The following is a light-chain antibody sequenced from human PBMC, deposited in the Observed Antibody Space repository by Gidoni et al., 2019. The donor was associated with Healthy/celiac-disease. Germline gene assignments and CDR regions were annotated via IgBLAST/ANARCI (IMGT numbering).Light chain of an antibody. Sequence: EIVLTQSPATLSLSPVERATLACRASQSVSSYVAWYQQQPCQAPRLLIYDASNRATGIPARFSGSGSGTDFTLTISSLEPEDFAFYYCQQLSNWPPGLTFGGGTKVEIK. J-gene: IGKJ4*02. V-gene: IGKV3-11*01. CDR2: DAS. CDR1: QSVSSY. CDR3: QQLSNWPPGLT.